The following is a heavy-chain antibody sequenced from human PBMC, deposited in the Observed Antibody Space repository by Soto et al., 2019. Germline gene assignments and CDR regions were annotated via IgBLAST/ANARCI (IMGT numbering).Heavy chain of an antibody. J-gene: IGHJ6*02. Sequence: ASVKVSCKASGYTFTGYYMHWVRQAPGQGLEWMGWINPNSGGTNYAQKFQGRVTMTRDTSISTAYMELSRLRSDDTAMYYCARGVHERVYYYGMDVWGQGTTVTVSS. D-gene: IGHD3-3*01. V-gene: IGHV1-2*02. CDR1: GYTFTGYY. CDR3: ARGVHERVYYYGMDV. CDR2: INPNSGGT.